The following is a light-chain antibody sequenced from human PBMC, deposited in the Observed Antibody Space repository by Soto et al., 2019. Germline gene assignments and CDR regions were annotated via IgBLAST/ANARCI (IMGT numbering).Light chain of an antibody. CDR2: GAS. CDR3: QQYGSSPGT. J-gene: IGKJ1*01. V-gene: IGKV3-20*01. CDR1: QSVSSSY. Sequence: VVLTQSPGTLSFSPGERATLSCRASQSVSSSYLAWYQQKPGQAPRLLIYGASSRATGIPDRFSSSGSGTDFTLTISRLEPEDFAVYYCQQYGSSPGTFGQGTKVDIK.